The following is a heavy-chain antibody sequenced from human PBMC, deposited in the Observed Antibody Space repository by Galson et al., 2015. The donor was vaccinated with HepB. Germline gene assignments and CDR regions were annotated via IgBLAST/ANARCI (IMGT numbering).Heavy chain of an antibody. J-gene: IGHJ4*02. D-gene: IGHD6-19*01. Sequence: SLRLSCAASGFTFSSYAMHWVRQAPGKGLEWVAVISYDGSNKYYADSVKGRFTISRDNSKNTLYLQMNSLRAEDTAVYYCARALQWAYYFDYWGQGTLVTVSS. CDR3: ARALQWAYYFDY. CDR2: ISYDGSNK. V-gene: IGHV3-30-3*01. CDR1: GFTFSSYA.